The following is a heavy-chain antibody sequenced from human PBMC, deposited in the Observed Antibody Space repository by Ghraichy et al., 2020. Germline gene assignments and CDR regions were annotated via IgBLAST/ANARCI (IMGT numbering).Heavy chain of an antibody. V-gene: IGHV4-38-2*01. CDR1: GYSISSGYY. D-gene: IGHD5-12*01. Sequence: SETLSLTCAVSGYSISSGYYWGWIRQPPGKGLEWIGNIYHSGKTYYNPSLKSRVTISVDTSKNQFSLKLSSVTAADTAVYYCARAKQDLVATIDSWGQGTLVTVSS. CDR3: ARAKQDLVATIDS. J-gene: IGHJ4*02. CDR2: IYHSGKT.